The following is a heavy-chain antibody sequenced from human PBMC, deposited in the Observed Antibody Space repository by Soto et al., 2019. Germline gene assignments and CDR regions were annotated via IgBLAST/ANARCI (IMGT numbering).Heavy chain of an antibody. D-gene: IGHD2-21*02. J-gene: IGHJ4*02. CDR3: ASSRVVTTYFDY. V-gene: IGHV4-30-2*06. CDR1: GGSISRAGYS. CDR2: IYISGST. Sequence: QLQLQESGSRLVKPSQTLSLTCAVSGGSISRAGYSWSWIRQSPGKGLEWIGYIYISGSTFYNPSLKSRLTLSVDRSKNQLSLQLNSVTAADTAVYYCASSRVVTTYFDYWGQGTLVTVSS.